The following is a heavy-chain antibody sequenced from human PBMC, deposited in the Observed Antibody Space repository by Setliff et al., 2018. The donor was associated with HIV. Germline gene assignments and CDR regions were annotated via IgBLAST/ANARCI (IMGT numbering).Heavy chain of an antibody. CDR1: GYTFTSYG. CDR3: ARGFSVYSSSDPLLNWFDP. CDR2: INPNGGTT. D-gene: IGHD6-6*01. J-gene: IGHJ5*02. Sequence: ASVKVSCKASGYTFTSYGISWVRQAPGQGLEWMGIINPNGGTTNYARKFQGRVTITRDTSASTAYMELSSLRSEDTAVYYCARGFSVYSSSDPLLNWFDPWGQGTLVTVSS. V-gene: IGHV1-18*01.